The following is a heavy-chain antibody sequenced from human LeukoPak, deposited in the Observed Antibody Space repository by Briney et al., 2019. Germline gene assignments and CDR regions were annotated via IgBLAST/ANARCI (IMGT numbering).Heavy chain of an antibody. CDR2: IYPGDSDT. CDR1: GYSFTSYW. D-gene: IGHD6-13*01. CDR3: ARHGIAAAGYPHDFYYMDV. Sequence: GESLKISCKGSGYSFTSYWIGWVRQMPGKGLEWMVSIYPGDSDTRYSPSFLGQVTISADKSISTAYLQWSSLKASDTAMYYCARHGIAAAGYPHDFYYMDVWGKGTTVTVSS. J-gene: IGHJ6*03. V-gene: IGHV5-51*01.